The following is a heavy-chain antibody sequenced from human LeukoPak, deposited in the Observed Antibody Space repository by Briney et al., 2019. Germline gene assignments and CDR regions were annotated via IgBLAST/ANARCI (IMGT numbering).Heavy chain of an antibody. Sequence: PSETLSLTCTVSGGSISSYYWSWIRQPPGKGLEWIGYIYYSGSTNYKPSLKSRVTISVDTSKNQFSLKLTSVTAADTAVYYCARHSICFDPWGQGTLVTVSS. CDR2: IYYSGST. V-gene: IGHV4-59*08. J-gene: IGHJ5*02. CDR3: ARHSICFDP. CDR1: GGSISSYY.